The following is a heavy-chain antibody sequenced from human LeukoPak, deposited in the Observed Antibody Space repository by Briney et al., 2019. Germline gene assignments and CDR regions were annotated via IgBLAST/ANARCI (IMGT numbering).Heavy chain of an antibody. CDR3: ARDLPYYDSSGPLGAFDI. J-gene: IGHJ3*02. V-gene: IGHV4-59*01. CDR2: IYYSGST. D-gene: IGHD3-22*01. CDR1: GGSISSYY. Sequence: SETLSLTCTVSGGSISSYYWSWIRQPPGKGLEWIGYIYYSGSTNYNPSFKSRVTISVDTSKNQFSLKLSSVTAADTAVYYCARDLPYYDSSGPLGAFDIWGQGTMVTVSS.